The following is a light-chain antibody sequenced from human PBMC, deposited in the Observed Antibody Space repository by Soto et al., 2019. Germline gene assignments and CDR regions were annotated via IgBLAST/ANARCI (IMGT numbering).Light chain of an antibody. CDR3: QPYGSSPPYT. CDR2: VAS. Sequence: EIVLTQSPGTLSLSPGERATLSCRASQSVSSSYLAWYQQKPGQPPRLLIYVASSSATGIQDRFSGSGSVTDFTLTISRLETDALAEYYCQPYGSSPPYTFGQGNKLVIK. J-gene: IGKJ2*01. CDR1: QSVSSSY. V-gene: IGKV3-20*01.